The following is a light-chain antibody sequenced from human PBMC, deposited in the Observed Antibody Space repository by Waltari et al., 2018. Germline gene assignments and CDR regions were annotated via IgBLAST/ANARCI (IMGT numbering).Light chain of an antibody. J-gene: IGLJ3*02. V-gene: IGLV8-61*01. CDR1: SGSVLTSDY. CDR3: VLYLNGGIWV. CDR2: NTD. Sequence: TVVTQEPSLSVSPGGTVTLTCGLTSGSVLTSDYPCGYQQTPGQAPRTLFYNTDTRSSGVPDRFSGSILGSKAALTVAGAQADDESDYYCVLYLNGGIWVFGGGTRLTVL.